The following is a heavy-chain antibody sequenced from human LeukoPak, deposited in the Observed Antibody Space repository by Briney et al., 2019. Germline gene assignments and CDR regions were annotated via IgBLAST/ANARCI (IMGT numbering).Heavy chain of an antibody. CDR3: ARDKVVGPSNFDY. CDR1: GFTFSSYW. J-gene: IGHJ4*02. D-gene: IGHD1-26*01. V-gene: IGHV3-7*01. Sequence: GRSLRLSCAASGFTFSSYWMSWVRQAPGKGLEWVANIKQDGSEKYYVDSVKGRFTISRDNAKNSLYLQMNSLRAEDTAVYYCARDKVVGPSNFDYWGQGTLVTVSS. CDR2: IKQDGSEK.